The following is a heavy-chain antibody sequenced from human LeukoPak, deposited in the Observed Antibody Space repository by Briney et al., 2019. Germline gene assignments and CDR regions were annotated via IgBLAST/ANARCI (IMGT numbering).Heavy chain of an antibody. Sequence: PGGSLRLSCAASGLTFSSYWMTWVRQAPGKGLEWVANIKLDGTEKYYVDSVKGRFTISRDNAENSLDLQMNSLRVEDTAVYYCARDLGLSGYDLLDYWGQGTMVTVSS. CDR3: ARDLGLSGYDLLDY. V-gene: IGHV3-7*01. CDR1: GLTFSSYW. D-gene: IGHD5-12*01. CDR2: IKLDGTEK. J-gene: IGHJ4*02.